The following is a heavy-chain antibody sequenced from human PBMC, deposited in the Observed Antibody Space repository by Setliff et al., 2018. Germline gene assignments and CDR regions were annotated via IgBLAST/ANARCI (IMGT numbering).Heavy chain of an antibody. D-gene: IGHD4-17*01. Sequence: PSETLSLTCTVSGGPVTRTTTFWGWVRQTPGKGLEWIGSTYDSGSTYYNPSLNSRVTISEDTSKNQFSLKLTSVTAADAAVYYCARAAVTSGARADYFDNWGRGTLVT. CDR1: GGPVTRTTTF. J-gene: IGHJ4*02. CDR2: TYDSGST. CDR3: ARAAVTSGARADYFDN. V-gene: IGHV4-39*07.